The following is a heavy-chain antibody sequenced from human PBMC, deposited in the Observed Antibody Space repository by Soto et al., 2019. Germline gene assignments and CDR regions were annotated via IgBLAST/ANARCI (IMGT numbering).Heavy chain of an antibody. CDR1: GFTFSTFA. Sequence: EVHLLESGGGLVQPGGSLRLSCAASGFTFSTFAMAWVRQAPGKGLEWVSGISDSGGTRDYADSVKGRFTISRDNSKNTVYLQMNSLRADDAAVYFCANIEYSSLSLSGIAGYWGQGTLVTVSS. CDR2: ISDSGGTR. D-gene: IGHD6-6*01. J-gene: IGHJ4*02. V-gene: IGHV3-23*01. CDR3: ANIEYSSLSLSGIAGY.